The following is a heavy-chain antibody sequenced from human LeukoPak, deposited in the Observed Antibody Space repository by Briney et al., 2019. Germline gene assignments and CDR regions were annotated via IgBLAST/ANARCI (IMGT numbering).Heavy chain of an antibody. CDR3: ARVSSSWSDAFDI. CDR2: IWYDGSNK. D-gene: IGHD6-13*01. V-gene: IGHV3-33*01. CDR1: GFTFSSYG. Sequence: PGRSLRLSCAASGFTFSSYGMHWVRQAPGKGLEWVAVIWYDGSNKYYADSVKGRFTISRDNSKNTLYLQMNSLRAEDTAVYYCARVSSSWSDAFDIWGQGTMVTVSS. J-gene: IGHJ3*02.